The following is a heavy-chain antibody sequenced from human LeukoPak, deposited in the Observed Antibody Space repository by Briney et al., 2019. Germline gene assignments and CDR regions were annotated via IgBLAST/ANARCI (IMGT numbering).Heavy chain of an antibody. CDR1: GFTFDDYA. D-gene: IGHD3-9*01. CDR2: ISWNSGSI. CDR3: ARLVDYYGMDV. Sequence: GGSLRLSCAASGFTFDDYAMHWVRHAPGKGLEWVSGISWNSGSIGYADSVKGRFTISRDNAKNSLYLQMNSLRAEDTAVYYCARLVDYYGMDVWGQGTTVTVSS. V-gene: IGHV3-9*01. J-gene: IGHJ6*02.